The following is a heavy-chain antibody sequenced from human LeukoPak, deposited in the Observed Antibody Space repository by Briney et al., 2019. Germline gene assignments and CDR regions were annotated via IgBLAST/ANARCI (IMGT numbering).Heavy chain of an antibody. D-gene: IGHD3/OR15-3a*01. CDR1: GGSFSGYY. Sequence: SETLSLTCAVYGGSFSGYYWSWIRQPPGKGLEWIGEINHSGSTNYNPSLKSRVTISVDTSKNQFSLKLSSVTAADTAVYYCARGSPGGLVIPYYYYYGMDVWGQGTTVTVSS. CDR3: ARGSPGGLVIPYYYYYGMDV. V-gene: IGHV4-34*01. J-gene: IGHJ6*02. CDR2: INHSGST.